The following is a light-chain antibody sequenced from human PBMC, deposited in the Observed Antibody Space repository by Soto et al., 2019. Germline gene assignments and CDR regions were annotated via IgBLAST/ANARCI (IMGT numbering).Light chain of an antibody. CDR1: SSDVGGYNY. V-gene: IGLV2-14*01. Sequence: QSVLTQPASVSGSPGQSITISCTGTSSDVGGYNYVSWYQQHPGKAPKLMICDVSNRPSGVSNRFSGSKSGNTASLTISGLQAEDEADYYCSSYTSGTTFVFGTGTKVTVL. CDR2: DVS. CDR3: SSYTSGTTFV. J-gene: IGLJ1*01.